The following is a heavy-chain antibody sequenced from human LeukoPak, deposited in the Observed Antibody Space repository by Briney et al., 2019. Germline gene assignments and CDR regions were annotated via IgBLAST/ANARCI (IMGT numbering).Heavy chain of an antibody. CDR2: IYYSGST. CDR1: GGSISSSSYY. CDR3: ARFYRTVVYGMDV. D-gene: IGHD4-17*01. Sequence: PSETLSLTCTVSGGSISSSSYYWGWIRQPPGKGLEWIGSIYYSGSTYYNPSLKSRVTISVDTSKNQFSLKLSSVTAADTAVYYCARFYRTVVYGMDVWGQGTTVTVSS. J-gene: IGHJ6*02. V-gene: IGHV4-39*01.